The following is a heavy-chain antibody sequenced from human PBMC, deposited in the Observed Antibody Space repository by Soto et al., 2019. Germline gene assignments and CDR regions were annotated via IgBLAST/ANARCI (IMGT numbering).Heavy chain of an antibody. CDR2: IIPILGIA. V-gene: IGHV1-69*02. CDR3: ARGRVLRFLEWPQSFDY. CDR1: GGTFSSYT. D-gene: IGHD3-3*01. Sequence: SVKVSCKASGGTFSSYTSSWVRQAPGQGLEWMGRIIPILGIANYAQKFQGRVTITADKSTSTAYMELSSLRSEDTAVYYCARGRVLRFLEWPQSFDYWGQGTLVTVSS. J-gene: IGHJ4*02.